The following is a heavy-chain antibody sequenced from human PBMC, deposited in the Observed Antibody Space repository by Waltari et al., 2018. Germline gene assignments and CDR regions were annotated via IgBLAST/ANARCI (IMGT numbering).Heavy chain of an antibody. CDR1: GGSLSGYL. CDR2: VNHSGSA. V-gene: IGHV4-34*01. D-gene: IGHD3-3*01. CDR3: ARRGRRIVGVVYYYMDV. J-gene: IGHJ6*03. Sequence: QVQLQQRGAALLMPSETVSPTCAVYGGSLSGYLWRRIRQPPGKGLEWIGEVNHSGSANYNPYLKSRGTISVDASKNQFSLMLRSVTAADATVYYCARRGRRIVGVVYYYMDVWGRGTTVTVSS.